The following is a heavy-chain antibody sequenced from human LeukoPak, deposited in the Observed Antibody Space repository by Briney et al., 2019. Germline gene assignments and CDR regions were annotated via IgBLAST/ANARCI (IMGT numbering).Heavy chain of an antibody. CDR3: ARTEGYCSSTSCYTADY. CDR1: GYTFTGYY. CDR2: INPNSGGT. J-gene: IGHJ4*02. Sequence: ASVKVSCKASGYTFTGYYMHWVRQAPGQGLEWMGWINPNSGGTNYAQKFQGRVTMTRDTSISTAYMELSRLRSDDTAVYYCARTEGYCSSTSCYTADYWGQGTLVTVSS. V-gene: IGHV1-2*02. D-gene: IGHD2-2*02.